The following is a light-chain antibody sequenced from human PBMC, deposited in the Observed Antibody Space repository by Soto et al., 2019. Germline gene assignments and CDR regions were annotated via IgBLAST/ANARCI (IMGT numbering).Light chain of an antibody. CDR3: QQYGSSPPT. J-gene: IGKJ4*01. CDR2: GAS. Sequence: IVLTQSPGTLSLSPGERATLSCRASQRVSKTFLAWYQQNPGQVPRLLISGASNRASGIPDRFSGSWSETDFSVTIDRLETEDHAVDFCQQYGSSPPTVGGGTNVAIK. V-gene: IGKV3-20*01. CDR1: QRVSKTF.